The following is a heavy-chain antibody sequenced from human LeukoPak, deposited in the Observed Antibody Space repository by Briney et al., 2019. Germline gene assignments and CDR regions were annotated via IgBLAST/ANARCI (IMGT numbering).Heavy chain of an antibody. CDR1: GGSISSSSYY. V-gene: IGHV4-39*01. Sequence: KPSETLSLTCTVSGGSISSSSYYWGWIRQPPGKGLEWIWSIYYSGSTYYNPSLKSRVTISVDTSKNQFSLKLSSVTAADTAVYYCASSPYYYDSSGPGSLFDYWGQGTLVTVSS. D-gene: IGHD3-22*01. CDR3: ASSPYYYDSSGPGSLFDY. J-gene: IGHJ4*02. CDR2: IYYSGST.